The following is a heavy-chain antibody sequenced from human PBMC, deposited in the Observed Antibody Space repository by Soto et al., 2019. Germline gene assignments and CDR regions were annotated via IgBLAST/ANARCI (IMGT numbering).Heavy chain of an antibody. V-gene: IGHV3-23*01. J-gene: IGHJ4*02. Sequence: EVQLLESGGGLVQPGGSLRLSCAASGFTFRNYAMSWVRQAQGKGLEWVSGISGSGRSTYYADSVKGRFTISRDNSKNTVHLQMNSLRAEDTAEYFCGNRSGSGGNSGAFDFWGQGSLVTVSS. CDR2: ISGSGRST. D-gene: IGHD2-21*01. CDR3: GNRSGSGGNSGAFDF. CDR1: GFTFRNYA.